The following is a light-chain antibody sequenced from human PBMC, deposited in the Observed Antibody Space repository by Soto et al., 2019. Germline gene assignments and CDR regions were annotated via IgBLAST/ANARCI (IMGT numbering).Light chain of an antibody. J-gene: IGKJ1*01. V-gene: IGKV1-8*01. CDR1: QGISSY. CDR2: AAS. Sequence: AIRMTQSPSSLSAPTGDRVTITCRASQGISSYLAWYQQKPGKAPKLLIYAASTLQSGVPPRFSGSGSGTDFTLTISCLQSEDFATYYCQQYYSYPRTFGQGTKVDIK. CDR3: QQYYSYPRT.